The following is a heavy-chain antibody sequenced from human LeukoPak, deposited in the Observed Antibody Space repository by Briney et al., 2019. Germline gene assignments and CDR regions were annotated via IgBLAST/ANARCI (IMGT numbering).Heavy chain of an antibody. D-gene: IGHD3-10*01. Sequence: GGSLRLSCAASGFTVSSNYMSWVRQAPGKGLEWVSVIYTGGSAYYADSVKGRFTISRDDAKNSLYLQMNSLRAEDTAVYYCARGYGVRGVSFDYWGQGTLVTVSS. CDR3: ARGYGVRGVSFDY. J-gene: IGHJ4*02. CDR2: IYTGGSA. V-gene: IGHV3-66*01. CDR1: GFTVSSNY.